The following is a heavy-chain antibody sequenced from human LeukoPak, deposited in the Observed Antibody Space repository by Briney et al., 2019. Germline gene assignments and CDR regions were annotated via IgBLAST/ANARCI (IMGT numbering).Heavy chain of an antibody. CDR3: ARALHRPDSIAAAGRGA. CDR2: IHHSGST. Sequence: PSETLSLTCTVSGASISANNWWSWVRQPPGKGLEWIGEIHHSGSTNYNPSLKSRVTMSVDKSKNQFSLKLSSVTAADSAVYYCARALHRPDSIAAAGRGAWGQGTLVTVSS. CDR1: GASISANNW. J-gene: IGHJ5*02. D-gene: IGHD6-13*01. V-gene: IGHV4-4*02.